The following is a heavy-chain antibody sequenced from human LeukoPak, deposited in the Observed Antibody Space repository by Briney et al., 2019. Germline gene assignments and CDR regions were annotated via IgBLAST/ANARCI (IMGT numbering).Heavy chain of an antibody. CDR1: GFTFSTYS. CDR3: ASPPYYDSSGYRDY. J-gene: IGHJ4*02. D-gene: IGHD3-22*01. V-gene: IGHV3-7*01. CDR2: IKQDGSEK. Sequence: GGSLRLSCAASGFTFSTYSMSWVRQAPGKGLEWVANIKQDGSEKYYVDSVKGRFRISRDNAKNSLNLQLNSLRAEDTAVYYCASPPYYDSSGYRDYWGQGTLVTVSS.